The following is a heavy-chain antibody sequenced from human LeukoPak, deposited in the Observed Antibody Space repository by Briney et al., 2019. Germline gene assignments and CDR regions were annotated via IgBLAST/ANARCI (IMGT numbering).Heavy chain of an antibody. J-gene: IGHJ3*01. CDR1: GFTFSSYW. CDR3: ARAGYGNAFDL. D-gene: IGHD5-12*01. Sequence: GGSLRLACAAPGFTFSSYWMHWVRQAPVKGPVWVSRIKTDGSKTNYADSVKGRFTISRDNAKNTLYLQMNSLRAEDTAVYYCARAGYGNAFDLWGQGTMVTVSS. CDR2: IKTDGSKT. V-gene: IGHV3-74*01.